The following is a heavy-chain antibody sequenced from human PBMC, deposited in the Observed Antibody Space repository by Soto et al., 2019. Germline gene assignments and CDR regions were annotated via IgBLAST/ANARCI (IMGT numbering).Heavy chain of an antibody. Sequence: PSETLSLTCTVSGGSISSGGYYWSWIRQHPGKGLEWIGYIYYSGSTYYNPSLKSRVTISVDTSKNQFSLKLSSVTAADTAVYYCARVPSRDGDAYFDYWGQGTLVTVSS. CDR1: GGSISSGGYY. D-gene: IGHD4-17*01. CDR2: IYYSGST. V-gene: IGHV4-31*03. J-gene: IGHJ4*02. CDR3: ARVPSRDGDAYFDY.